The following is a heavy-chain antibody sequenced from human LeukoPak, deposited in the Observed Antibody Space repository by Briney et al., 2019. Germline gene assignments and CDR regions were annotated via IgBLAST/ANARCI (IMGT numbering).Heavy chain of an antibody. CDR3: AKVELWFGELLGY. CDR2: ISCSGGGT. CDR1: EFTFSSYA. V-gene: IGHV3-23*01. Sequence: PGGSLRLSCAASEFTFSSYAMSWVRQAPGKGLEWVSGISCSGGGTYYADSVKGRFTISRDNSKNTLYLQMNSLRAEDTAVYYCAKVELWFGELLGYWGQGTLVTVSS. J-gene: IGHJ4*02. D-gene: IGHD3-10*01.